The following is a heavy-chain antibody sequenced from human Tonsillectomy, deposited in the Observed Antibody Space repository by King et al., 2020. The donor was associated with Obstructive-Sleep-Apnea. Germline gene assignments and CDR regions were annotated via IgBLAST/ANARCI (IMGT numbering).Heavy chain of an antibody. CDR3: AKVDWHSPLDY. J-gene: IGHJ4*02. D-gene: IGHD2-21*01. V-gene: IGHV3-23*04. CDR1: GFTFSSYA. Sequence: VQLVESGGGLVQPGGSRRVSCAASGFTFSSYAMAWVRQAPGKGLQWVSTIGGIGVSTYYADSVKGRFTISRDNSKNTVYLEMNSLRAEDTAVYYCAKVDWHSPLDYWGQGTLVTVSS. CDR2: IGGIGVST.